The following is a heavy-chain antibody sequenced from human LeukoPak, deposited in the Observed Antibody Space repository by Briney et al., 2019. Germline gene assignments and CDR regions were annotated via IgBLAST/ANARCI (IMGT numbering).Heavy chain of an antibody. CDR1: GFTFSSYA. CDR3: ARDNMVRGVPNYYYYYGMDV. V-gene: IGHV3-30*04. J-gene: IGHJ6*02. D-gene: IGHD3-10*01. Sequence: PGRSLRLSCAASGFTFSSYAMRWVRQAPGKGLEWVAVISYDGSNKYYADSVKGRFTISRDNSKNTLYLQMNSLRAEDTAVYYCARDNMVRGVPNYYYYYGMDVWGQGTTVTVSS. CDR2: ISYDGSNK.